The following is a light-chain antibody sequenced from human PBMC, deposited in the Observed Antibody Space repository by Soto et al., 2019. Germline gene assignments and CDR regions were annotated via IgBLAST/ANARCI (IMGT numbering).Light chain of an antibody. V-gene: IGLV2-11*01. J-gene: IGLJ1*01. CDR3: CSYAGSYIFV. CDR1: SRDVGGYTS. CDR2: DVT. Sequence: QSVLTQPRSVSGSPGRSVSISCTGTSRDVGGYTSVSWYQQYPGQAPKLMIFDVTKRPSGVPDRFSGSKSGNTASLTISGLQAEDEADYYCCSYAGSYIFVFGSGTKVTVL.